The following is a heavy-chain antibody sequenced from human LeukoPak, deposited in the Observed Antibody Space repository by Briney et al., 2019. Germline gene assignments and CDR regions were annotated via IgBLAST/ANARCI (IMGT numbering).Heavy chain of an antibody. J-gene: IGHJ3*02. CDR2: IDTSGSYI. V-gene: IGHV3-21*01. Sequence: PGGSLRLSCAASGFTFSSYAMHWVRQAPGKGLEWVSFIDTSGSYIYYGDSMKGRFTISRDNAKNSLYLQMSGLRAEDTAVYYCARGRSITLLRGVAMSDGFDIWGQGAMVTVSS. CDR3: ARGRSITLLRGVAMSDGFDI. D-gene: IGHD3-10*01. CDR1: GFTFSSYA.